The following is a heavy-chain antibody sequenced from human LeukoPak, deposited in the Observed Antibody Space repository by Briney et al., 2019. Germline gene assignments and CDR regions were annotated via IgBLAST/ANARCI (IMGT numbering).Heavy chain of an antibody. D-gene: IGHD1-14*01. CDR3: AMGGSGTLHY. Sequence: GGSLRLSCAASGFTFSNYGMHWVRQAPGKGLEWVAFIRYDGSNKYYADSVKGRFTISRDNSKNTLYLQMNSLRAEDTAVYYCAMGGSGTLHYWGQGTLVTVSS. J-gene: IGHJ4*02. V-gene: IGHV3-30*02. CDR2: IRYDGSNK. CDR1: GFTFSNYG.